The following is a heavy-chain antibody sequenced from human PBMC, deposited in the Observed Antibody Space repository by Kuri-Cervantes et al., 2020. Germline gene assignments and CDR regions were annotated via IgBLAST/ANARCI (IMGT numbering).Heavy chain of an antibody. J-gene: IGHJ4*02. CDR2: MNPNDGNT. D-gene: IGHD3-10*01. CDR1: GHTFTSYD. V-gene: IGHV1-8*02. Sequence: VGSLRLSCKASGHTFTSYDINWVRQATGQGLEWMGWMNPNDGNTGYSQKFQGRVTMTRDTSINTAYMELSSLRSEDTAVYYCARVPRRSYYASSGSYHNDYWGQGSLVTVSS. CDR3: ARVPRRSYYASSGSYHNDY.